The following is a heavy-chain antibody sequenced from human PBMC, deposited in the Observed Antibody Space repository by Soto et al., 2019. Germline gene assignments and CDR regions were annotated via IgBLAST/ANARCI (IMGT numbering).Heavy chain of an antibody. CDR3: AGGYDFWSGPDPPYYYYYGMDV. CDR2: IIPIFGTA. Sequence: SVKVSCKASGGTFSSYSISWVRQAPGQGLEWMGGIIPIFGTANYAQKFQGRVTITADESTSTAYMELSSLRSEDTAVYYCAGGYDFWSGPDPPYYYYYGMDVWGQGTTVTVSS. J-gene: IGHJ6*02. CDR1: GGTFSSYS. V-gene: IGHV1-69*13. D-gene: IGHD3-3*01.